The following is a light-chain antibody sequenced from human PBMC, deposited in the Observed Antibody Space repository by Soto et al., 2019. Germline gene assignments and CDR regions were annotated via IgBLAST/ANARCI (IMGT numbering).Light chain of an antibody. CDR1: SSDFGFYNY. Sequence: QSALTQPASVSGSPGQSITISCTGTSSDFGFYNYVSWYQHHPGKAPKLMIYEVSNRPSGVSYRFSGSKSGNTASLTISGLQAEDEAVYYSSSYTTSSTPVLFGGGTKLTAL. V-gene: IGLV2-14*01. CDR2: EVS. CDR3: SSYTTSSTPVL. J-gene: IGLJ2*01.